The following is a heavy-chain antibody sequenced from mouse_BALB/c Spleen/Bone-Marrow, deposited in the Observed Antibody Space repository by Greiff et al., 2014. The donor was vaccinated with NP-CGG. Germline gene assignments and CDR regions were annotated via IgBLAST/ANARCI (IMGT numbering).Heavy chain of an antibody. CDR1: GYTFTSYV. D-gene: IGHD1-2*01. CDR3: ARRQFITTAAWFAY. CDR2: INPYNDGT. J-gene: IGHJ3*01. V-gene: IGHV1-14*01. Sequence: VQLQQPGPELVKPGASVKMSCKASGYTFTSYVMHWVKQKPGQGLEWIGYINPYNDGTKYNEKFKGKATLTSGKSSSTAYMELSSLTSEDSAVYYCARRQFITTAAWFAYWGQGTLVTVSA.